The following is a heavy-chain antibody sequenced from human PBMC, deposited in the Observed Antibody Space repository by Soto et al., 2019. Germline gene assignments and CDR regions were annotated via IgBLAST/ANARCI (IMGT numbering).Heavy chain of an antibody. D-gene: IGHD2-15*01. CDR3: ARDIVVVVAARDYYGMDV. CDR1: GGTFSSYA. V-gene: IGHV1-69*13. J-gene: IGHJ6*02. Sequence: SVKVSFQASGGTFSSYAISWVRQAPGQGLEWMGGIIPIFGTANYAQKFQGRVTITADESTSTAYMELSSLRSEDTAVYYCARDIVVVVAARDYYGMDVWGQGTTVTVSS. CDR2: IIPIFGTA.